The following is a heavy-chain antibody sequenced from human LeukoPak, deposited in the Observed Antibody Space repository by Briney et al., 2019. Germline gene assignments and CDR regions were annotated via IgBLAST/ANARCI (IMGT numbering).Heavy chain of an antibody. J-gene: IGHJ4*02. CDR2: ISSYNGNT. V-gene: IGHV1-18*01. CDR1: GHTFTIYG. D-gene: IGHD1/OR15-1a*01. CDR3: ARDGWTGTTSHDY. Sequence: AGSVKVFCKASGHTFTIYGMSWVRQAPGQGPEWMGWISSYNGNTNYAQKLRCRVTMTTDTSTSTAYMKLRSLTSDDTAVYYCARDGWTGTTSHDYWGQGTLVTVSS.